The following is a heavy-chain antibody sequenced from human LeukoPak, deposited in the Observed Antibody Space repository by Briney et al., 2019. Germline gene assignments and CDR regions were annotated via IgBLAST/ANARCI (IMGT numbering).Heavy chain of an antibody. J-gene: IGHJ4*02. D-gene: IGHD2-2*01. Sequence: GGSLRLSCAASEFTFSDYYMSWIRQAPGKGLEWVSYISYSGDTIYYADSVKGRFTVSRDNAKNSLYLQMNNLRAEDTAMYYCARDRYPAAREFDYWGQGTLVTVSS. V-gene: IGHV3-11*04. CDR2: ISYSGDTI. CDR1: EFTFSDYY. CDR3: ARDRYPAAREFDY.